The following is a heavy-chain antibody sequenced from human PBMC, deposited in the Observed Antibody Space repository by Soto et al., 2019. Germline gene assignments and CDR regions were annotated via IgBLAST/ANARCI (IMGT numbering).Heavy chain of an antibody. CDR2: VNSDESST. J-gene: IGHJ6*02. CDR3: ARDGSGWYSAYYYGMDV. V-gene: IGHV3-74*01. CDR1: GFTFSNYY. D-gene: IGHD6-19*01. Sequence: PGGSLRLSCAASGFTFSNYYMHWVRQAPGKGLVWVSRVNSDESSTSYADSVKGRFTISRDNAKKTLYLQMNSLRAEDTAVYYCARDGSGWYSAYYYGMDVWGQGTTVTVSS.